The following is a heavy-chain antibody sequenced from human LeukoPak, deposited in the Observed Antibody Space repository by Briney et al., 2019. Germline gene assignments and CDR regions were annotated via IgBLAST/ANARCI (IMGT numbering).Heavy chain of an antibody. D-gene: IGHD5-18*01. CDR3: ARASGDIVETATMGSY. CDR2: ISGSRGST. J-gene: IGHJ4*02. V-gene: IGHV3-23*01. Sequence: GGSLRLSCAASGFTFSSYAMSWVRQAPGKGLEWVSAISGSRGSTYYADSVKGRFTISRDNSKNTLYLQMNSLRAEDTAVYYCARASGDIVETATMGSYWGQGTLVTVSS. CDR1: GFTFSSYA.